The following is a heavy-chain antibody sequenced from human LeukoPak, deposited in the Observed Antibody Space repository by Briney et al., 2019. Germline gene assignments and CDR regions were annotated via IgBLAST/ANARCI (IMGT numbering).Heavy chain of an antibody. Sequence: GGSLILSCAASGFTFSSYWMTRVRQAPGKGLEWVANIKEDGSVKYYVDSVKGRFTISRDNAKKSLYLQMNNLRGEDTAVYFCARRWKLSLDVWGQGTTVTASS. D-gene: IGHD5-24*01. CDR1: GFTFSSYW. CDR3: ARRWKLSLDV. V-gene: IGHV3-7*01. J-gene: IGHJ6*02. CDR2: IKEDGSVK.